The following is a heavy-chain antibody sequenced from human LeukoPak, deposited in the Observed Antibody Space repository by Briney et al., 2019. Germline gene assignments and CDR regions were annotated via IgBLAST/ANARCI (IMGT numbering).Heavy chain of an antibody. V-gene: IGHV3-7*01. J-gene: IGHJ4*02. CDR2: IKQDGSEK. CDR3: AKDPYYYDSSGYYDY. D-gene: IGHD3-22*01. CDR1: GFTFSTNW. Sequence: GGSLRLSCAASGFTFSTNWMSWVRQAPGKGLEWVANIKQDGSEKYYVDSVRGRFTISRDNAKNSLYLQMNSLRAEDTAVYYCAKDPYYYDSSGYYDYWGQGTLVTVSS.